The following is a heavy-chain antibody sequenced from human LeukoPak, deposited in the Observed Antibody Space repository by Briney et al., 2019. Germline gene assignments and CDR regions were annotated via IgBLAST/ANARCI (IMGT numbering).Heavy chain of an antibody. Sequence: SETLSLTCTVSGGSISSSSYYWGWIRQPPGKGLEWIGSIYYSGSTYYNPSLKSRVTISVDTSKNQFSLKLSSVTAADTAVYYCARVAVIAITDYFDYWGQGTLVTVSS. CDR1: GGSISSSSYY. CDR2: IYYSGST. J-gene: IGHJ4*02. V-gene: IGHV4-39*01. CDR3: ARVAVIAITDYFDY. D-gene: IGHD2-21*01.